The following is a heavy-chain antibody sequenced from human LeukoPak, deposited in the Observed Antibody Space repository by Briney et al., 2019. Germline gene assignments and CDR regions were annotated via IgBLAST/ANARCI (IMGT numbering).Heavy chain of an antibody. J-gene: IGHJ4*02. D-gene: IGHD3-16*01. CDR2: IGNRGLRR. CDR3: VKDATWGGFDY. V-gene: IGHV3-23*01. CDR1: AFTFSSYT. Sequence: PGGSLRLSCAASAFTFSSYTMNWVRQAPGKGLEWVSAIGNRGLRRLYADSVKGRFTVSRDNSRSTLFLQMNSLRVDDTALYYCVKDATWGGFDYWGQGTLVTVSS.